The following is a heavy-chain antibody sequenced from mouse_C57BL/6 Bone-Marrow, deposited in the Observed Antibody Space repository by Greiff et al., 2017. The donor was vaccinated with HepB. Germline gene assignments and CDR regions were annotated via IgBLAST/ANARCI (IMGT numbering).Heavy chain of an antibody. Sequence: EVKLQESGPGLVKPSQSLSLTCSVTGYSITSGYYWNWIRQFPGNKLEWMGYISYDGSNNYNPSLKNRISITRDTSKNQFFLKLNSVTTEDTATYYCARAKYYYGRDYFDYWGQGTTLTVSS. CDR2: ISYDGSN. V-gene: IGHV3-6*01. CDR3: ARAKYYYGRDYFDY. CDR1: GYSITSGYY. J-gene: IGHJ2*01. D-gene: IGHD1-1*01.